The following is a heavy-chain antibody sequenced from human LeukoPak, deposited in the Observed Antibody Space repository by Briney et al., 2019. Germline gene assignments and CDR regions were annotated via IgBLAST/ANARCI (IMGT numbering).Heavy chain of an antibody. D-gene: IGHD3-22*01. CDR2: ISSSSSYI. CDR3: ARVPYKQYDSSGYYYDY. CDR1: GFTFSSYS. Sequence: GGSLRLSCAASGFTFSSYSMNWVRQAPGKGLEWVSSISSSSSYIYYADSMKGRFTISRDNAKNSLYLQMNSLRAEDTAVYYCARVPYKQYDSSGYYYDYWGQGTLVTVPS. J-gene: IGHJ4*02. V-gene: IGHV3-21*01.